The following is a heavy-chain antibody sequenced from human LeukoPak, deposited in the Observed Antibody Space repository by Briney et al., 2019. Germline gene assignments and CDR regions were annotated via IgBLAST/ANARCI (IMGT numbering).Heavy chain of an antibody. CDR2: IYYSGST. D-gene: IGHD7-27*01. CDR1: GGSISSSSYY. V-gene: IGHV4-39*01. CDR3: ARVRATGAHDC. Sequence: SETLSLTCTVSGGSISSSSYYWGWIRQSPGKGLEWIGNIYYSGSTYYNPSLKSRVTISVDTSRNQFSLKLKSVIAADTAVYYCARVRATGAHDCWGQGTLVTVSS. J-gene: IGHJ4*02.